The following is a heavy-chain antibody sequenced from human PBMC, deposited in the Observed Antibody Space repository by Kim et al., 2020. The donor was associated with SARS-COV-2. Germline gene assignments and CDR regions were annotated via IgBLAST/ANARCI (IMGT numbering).Heavy chain of an antibody. V-gene: IGHV3-23*01. J-gene: IGHJ1*01. CDR2: ISGSGGST. D-gene: IGHD2-8*02. CDR1: GFTFSSYA. Sequence: GGSLRLSCAASGFTFSSYAMSWVRQAPGKGLEWVSAISGSGGSTYYADSVKGRFTISRDNSKNTLYLQMNSLRAEDTAVYYCAKEWREVVYAIREKYFQHWGQGTLVTVSS. CDR3: AKEWREVVYAIREKYFQH.